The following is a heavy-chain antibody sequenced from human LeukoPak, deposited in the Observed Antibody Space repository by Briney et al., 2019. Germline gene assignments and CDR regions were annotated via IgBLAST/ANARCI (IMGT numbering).Heavy chain of an antibody. CDR2: INTNSGNP. V-gene: IGHV7-4-1*02. Sequence: ASVKVSCKASRYTFTNYAMNWVRQAPGQGLEWMGWINTNSGNPTYAQGFTGRFVFSLDTSVSTAYLQISRLKAEDTAVYYCARVPFVVVGVTGNWFDSWGQGTLVTVSS. CDR3: ARVPFVVVGVTGNWFDS. D-gene: IGHD1-26*01. CDR1: RYTFTNYA. J-gene: IGHJ5*01.